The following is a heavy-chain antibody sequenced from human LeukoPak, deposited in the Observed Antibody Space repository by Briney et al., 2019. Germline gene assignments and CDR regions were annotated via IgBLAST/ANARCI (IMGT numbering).Heavy chain of an antibody. CDR2: IKLDGSEK. V-gene: IGHV3-7*03. J-gene: IGHJ5*02. CDR3: ARDQYDTWSRRGNFDP. Sequence: PGGSLRLSCAASGFMFSSNWMSWVRLAPGKGLEWVANIKLDGSEKNYVDSVKGRFTISRDNTKNSLYLQMNSLRAEDTAVFYCARDQYDTWSRRGNFDPWGQGTLVIVSS. CDR1: GFMFSSNW. D-gene: IGHD3-3*01.